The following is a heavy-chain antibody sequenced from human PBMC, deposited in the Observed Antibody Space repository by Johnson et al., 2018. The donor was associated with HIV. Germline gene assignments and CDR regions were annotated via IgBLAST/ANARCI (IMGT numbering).Heavy chain of an antibody. CDR1: GFTFSSYA. J-gene: IGHJ3*02. D-gene: IGHD2-21*01. Sequence: VQLVESGGGVVQPGRSLRLSCAASGFTFSSYAMHWVRQAPGKGLEWVSGISWNSGSIGYADSVKGRFTISRDNAKNSLYLQMNSLRAEDTALYYCAKDTVAGLDDAFDIWGQGTMVTVSS. CDR3: AKDTVAGLDDAFDI. V-gene: IGHV3-9*01. CDR2: ISWNSGSI.